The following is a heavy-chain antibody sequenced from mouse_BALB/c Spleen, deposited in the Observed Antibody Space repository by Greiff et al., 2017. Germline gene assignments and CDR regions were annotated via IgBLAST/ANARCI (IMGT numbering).Heavy chain of an antibody. D-gene: IGHD3-1*01. J-gene: IGHJ4*01. CDR2: INPGSGGT. V-gene: IGHV1-54*03. Sequence: VQLQQSGAELVRPGPSVRVSCKASGYAFTNYWIGGVKRRPGQGLEWMGVINPGSGGTNYNDTFKSKATLTADKSSSTAYMQLSSLTSDDSAVYSCARGGSSGYDGMDDWGQGTSVTVSA. CDR1: GYAFTNYW. CDR3: ARGGSSGYDGMDD.